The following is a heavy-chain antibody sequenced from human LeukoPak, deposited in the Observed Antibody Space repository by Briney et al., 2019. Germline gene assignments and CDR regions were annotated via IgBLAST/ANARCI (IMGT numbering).Heavy chain of an antibody. Sequence: GSLRLSCAASGFTFSRYWMSWIRQPPGKGLEWIGEINHSGSTNYNPSLKSRVTISVDTSKNQFSLKLSSVTAADTAVYYCARRPSYFDYWGQGTLVTVSS. V-gene: IGHV4-34*01. CDR1: GFTFSRYW. CDR2: INHSGST. J-gene: IGHJ4*02. CDR3: ARRPSYFDY.